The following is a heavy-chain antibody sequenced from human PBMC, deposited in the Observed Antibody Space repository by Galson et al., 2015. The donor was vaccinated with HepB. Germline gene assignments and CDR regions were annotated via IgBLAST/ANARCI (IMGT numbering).Heavy chain of an antibody. J-gene: IGHJ4*02. CDR2: ISSSSSYI. V-gene: IGHV3-21*01. CDR1: GFTFSSYS. Sequence: SLRLSCAASGFTFSSYSMHWVRQAPGKGLEWVSSISSSSSYIYYADSVKGRFTISRDNAKNSLYLQMNSLRAEDTAVYYCARVNYYGSGSGTGFDYWGQGTLVTVSS. D-gene: IGHD3-10*01. CDR3: ARVNYYGSGSGTGFDY.